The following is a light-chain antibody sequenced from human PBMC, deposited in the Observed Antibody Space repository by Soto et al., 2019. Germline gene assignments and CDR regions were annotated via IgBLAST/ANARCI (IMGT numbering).Light chain of an antibody. J-gene: IGKJ1*01. V-gene: IGKV1-5*01. CDR2: DAS. CDR3: QQYKSYSRR. Sequence: DIQMTQSPSTLSASVGDSVTITCRASQSISRLLTWYQQKPGKAPKLLIFDASTLKTGVPSRFSGSGSGTEFTLTIGSLQPDDFASYYCQQYKSYSRRFGQGTKVDIK. CDR1: QSISRL.